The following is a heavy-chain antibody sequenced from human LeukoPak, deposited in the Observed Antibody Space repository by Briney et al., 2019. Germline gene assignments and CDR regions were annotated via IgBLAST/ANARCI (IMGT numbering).Heavy chain of an antibody. V-gene: IGHV1-46*01. J-gene: IGHJ4*02. CDR1: GYTFTSYC. D-gene: IGHD5-18*01. CDR2: INPSGGST. CDR3: ARGHGGAMVPWD. Sequence: GASVKVSCKASGYTFTSYCMHWLRKAPGQGLEWMGIINPSGGSTSYAQKFQGRVTMTRDTSTSTVYMELSSLRSEDTAVYYCARGHGGAMVPWDWGQGTLVTVSS.